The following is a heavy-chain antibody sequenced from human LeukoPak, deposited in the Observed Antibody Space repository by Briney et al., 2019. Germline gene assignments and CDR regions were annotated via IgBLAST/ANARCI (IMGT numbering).Heavy chain of an antibody. D-gene: IGHD2/OR15-2a*01. V-gene: IGHV3-30*16. CDR1: GFTSTSYS. CDR2: ISNDGINK. Sequence: GASLRLSCAASGFTSTSYSMHWLRQPPERVLWWLTVISNDGINKYYADSVKGRFVFSSDNSKYTLYQQMNGVGVEDAFVYYSARGVLVGTSIYWGQGTLVTVSS. CDR3: ARGVLVGTSIY. J-gene: IGHJ4*02.